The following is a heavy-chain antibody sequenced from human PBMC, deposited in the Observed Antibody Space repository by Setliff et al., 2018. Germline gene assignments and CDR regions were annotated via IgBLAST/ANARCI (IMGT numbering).Heavy chain of an antibody. CDR3: AREFVVISFVKNIHHHYGMDV. D-gene: IGHD2-21*01. V-gene: IGHV4-61*02. CDR2: IYTTGTT. CDR1: GGSLSSGSNY. Sequence: PSETLSLTCTVSGGSLSSGSNYWGWFRQPAGKGLEWIGRIYTTGTTNYSPSLTGRVTISADTSKNQISLKLSSVSAADTAVYYCAREFVVISFVKNIHHHYGMDVWGQRTTVTVSS. J-gene: IGHJ6*02.